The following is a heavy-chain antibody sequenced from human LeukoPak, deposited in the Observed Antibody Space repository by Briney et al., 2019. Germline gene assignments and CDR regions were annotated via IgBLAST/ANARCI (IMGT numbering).Heavy chain of an antibody. J-gene: IGHJ4*02. CDR2: ISGSGGGT. V-gene: IGHV3-23*01. CDR3: AKRQVVGDGGFDY. CDR1: GLTFSSYA. Sequence: PGGSLRLSRAASGLTFSSYAMSWVRQAPGKGLEWVSAISGSGGGTYYADSVKGRFTISRDNSKNTLYLQVNSLRAEDTAVYYCAKRQVVGDGGFDYWGQGTLVTVSS. D-gene: IGHD6-19*01.